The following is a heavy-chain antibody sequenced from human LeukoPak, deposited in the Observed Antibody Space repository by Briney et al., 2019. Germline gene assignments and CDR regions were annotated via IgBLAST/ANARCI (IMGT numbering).Heavy chain of an antibody. CDR3: AREKSQGVKDFSYGMDV. V-gene: IGHV4-31*03. CDR2: IYYSGST. D-gene: IGHD3-10*01. Sequence: PSETLSLTCTVSGGSISSGGYYWSWIRQHPGKGLGWIGYIYYSGSTYYNPSLKSRVTISVDTSKNQFSLKLSSVTAADTAVYYCAREKSQGVKDFSYGMDVWGQGTTVTVSS. CDR1: GGSISSGGYY. J-gene: IGHJ6*02.